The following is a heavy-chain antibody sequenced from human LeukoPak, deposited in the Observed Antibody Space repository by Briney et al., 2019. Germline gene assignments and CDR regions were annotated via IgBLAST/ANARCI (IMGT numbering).Heavy chain of an antibody. V-gene: IGHV3-23*01. J-gene: IGHJ4*02. D-gene: IGHD6-6*01. CDR2: ITSSGEAT. CDR1: GFTFSIYA. Sequence: QTGGSLRLSCDASGFTFSIYAMSWVRQGTGKGLEWVSSITSSGEATYYADSVKGRFTISRDNSKNTLYLQMNSLRAEDTAVYYCAKDGQRSSSRYFDYWGQGTLVTVSS. CDR3: AKDGQRSSSRYFDY.